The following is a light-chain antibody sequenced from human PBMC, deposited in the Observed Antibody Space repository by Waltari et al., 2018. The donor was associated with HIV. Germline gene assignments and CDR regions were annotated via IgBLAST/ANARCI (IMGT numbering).Light chain of an antibody. CDR2: DDL. V-gene: IGLV2-23*02. CDR3: CSYGGDNTFV. Sequence: QSALTQPASVSESLGQSITISCTGGGSDVGNFNFVSWYQQRPGKAPRLMIYDDLKRPLGVSTRFSASKSGNTASLTISGLQVEDEADYYCCSYGGDNTFVFGGGTTVTVL. J-gene: IGLJ3*02. CDR1: GSDVGNFNF.